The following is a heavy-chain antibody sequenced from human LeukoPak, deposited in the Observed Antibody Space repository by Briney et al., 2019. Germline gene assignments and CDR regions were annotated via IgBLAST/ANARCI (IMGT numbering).Heavy chain of an antibody. D-gene: IGHD6-19*01. CDR3: ARRSGIAVAGAFDS. CDR1: GFTFTTSD. Sequence: PGGSLRLSCAASGFTFTTSDMHWVRQAPGKGLEWMALISSDGNSKDYADSVKGRFTISRDNAKNTLYLQMNSLRAEDTAVYYCARRSGIAVAGAFDSWGQGTLVTVSS. V-gene: IGHV3-30*03. J-gene: IGHJ4*02. CDR2: ISSDGNSK.